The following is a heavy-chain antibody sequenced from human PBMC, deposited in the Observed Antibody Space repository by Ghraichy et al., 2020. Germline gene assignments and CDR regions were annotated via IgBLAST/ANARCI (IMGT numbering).Heavy chain of an antibody. D-gene: IGHD6-13*01. Sequence: SETLSLTCAVYGGSFSGYYWSWIRQPPGKGLEWIGEINHSGSTNYNPSLKSRVTISVDTSKNQFSLKLSSVTAADTAVYYCAREIRAAAGARMYYYYYGMDVWGQGTTVTVSS. V-gene: IGHV4-34*01. J-gene: IGHJ6*02. CDR1: GGSFSGYY. CDR3: AREIRAAAGARMYYYYYGMDV. CDR2: INHSGST.